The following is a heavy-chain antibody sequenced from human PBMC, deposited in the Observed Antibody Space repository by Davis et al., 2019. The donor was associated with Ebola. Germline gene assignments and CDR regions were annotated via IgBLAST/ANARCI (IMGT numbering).Heavy chain of an antibody. CDR3: ARAYYYGSGRYAYFDY. Sequence: GGSLRPPVAALGSPFSDYYMSCIPQAPGKGLAWVSYISSSGSTIYYADSVKGRFTISRDNAKNSLYLQMNSLRAEDTAVYYCARAYYYGSGRYAYFDYWGQGTLVTVSS. V-gene: IGHV3-11*04. J-gene: IGHJ4*02. CDR2: ISSSGSTI. D-gene: IGHD3-10*01. CDR1: GSPFSDYY.